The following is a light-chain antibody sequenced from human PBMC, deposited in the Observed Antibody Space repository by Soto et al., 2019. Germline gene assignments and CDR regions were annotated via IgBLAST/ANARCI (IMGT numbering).Light chain of an antibody. V-gene: IGLV2-11*01. CDR3: FSHAGNSAV. Sequence: QSVLTQPRSVSGSPGQSVTISCTGTSSDVGGYNYVSWYQQHPGKAPKLMIYDVNKRPSGVPDRFSGSKSGNTASLTISGLQAEDEADYYCFSHAGNSAVFGTGTKLTVL. CDR2: DVN. CDR1: SSDVGGYNY. J-gene: IGLJ1*01.